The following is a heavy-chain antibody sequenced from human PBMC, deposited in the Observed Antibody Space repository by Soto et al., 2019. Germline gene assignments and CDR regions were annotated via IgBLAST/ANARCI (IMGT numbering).Heavy chain of an antibody. J-gene: IGHJ3*02. V-gene: IGHV1-45*02. CDR1: GYTFTYRY. CDR2: ITPFNGNT. D-gene: IGHD4-17*01. Sequence: ASVKVSCKASGYTFTYRYLHWVRQAPGQALEWMGWITPFNGNTNYAQKFQDRVTITRDRSMSTAYMELSSLRSEDTAMYYCASFSTLTVATYAFDIWGQGTMVTVSS. CDR3: ASFSTLTVATYAFDI.